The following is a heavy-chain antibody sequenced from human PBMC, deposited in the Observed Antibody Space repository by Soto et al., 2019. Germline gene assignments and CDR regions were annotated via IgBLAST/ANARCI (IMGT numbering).Heavy chain of an antibody. CDR2: IYYSGST. J-gene: IGHJ6*02. CDR3: ARQQPERGWYYYYGMDV. CDR1: GGSISSYY. Sequence: PSETLSLTCTVSGGSISSYYWSWIRQPPGKGLEWIGYIYYSGSTKYKPSLKSRVTISVDTSKNQFSLKLSSVTAADTAVYYCARQQPERGWYYYYGMDVWGQGTTVTVSS. V-gene: IGHV4-59*08. D-gene: IGHD1-1*01.